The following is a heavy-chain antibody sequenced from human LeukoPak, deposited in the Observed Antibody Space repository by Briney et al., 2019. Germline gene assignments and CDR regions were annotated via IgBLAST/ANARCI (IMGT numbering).Heavy chain of an antibody. J-gene: IGHJ6*03. CDR1: GFTFRSFA. CDR3: AKGLKTAVGPYMGYHYYMDV. V-gene: IGHV3-23*01. CDR2: VNDRGTGT. D-gene: IGHD5-18*01. Sequence: GGSLRLSCAASGFTFRSFAMSWVRQAPGKGLEWVSTVNDRGTGTYYADSVKGRFTISRVNSKNTLSLQMISLRAEDTALYYCAKGLKTAVGPYMGYHYYMDVWGKGTTVTVSS.